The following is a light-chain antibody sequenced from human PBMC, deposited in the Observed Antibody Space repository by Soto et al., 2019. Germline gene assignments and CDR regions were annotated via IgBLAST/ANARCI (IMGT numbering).Light chain of an antibody. CDR3: CSYAGSQTWV. J-gene: IGLJ3*02. Sequence: QSALTQPRSVSRSPGQSVTISCTGTSSDVGAYVYVSWYQQHPGKAPKLIIYDVSKRPSGVPDRFSGSKSGNTASLTISGLQAEDEADYYCCSYAGSQTWVFGGGTKVTVL. CDR2: DVS. V-gene: IGLV2-11*01. CDR1: SSDVGAYVY.